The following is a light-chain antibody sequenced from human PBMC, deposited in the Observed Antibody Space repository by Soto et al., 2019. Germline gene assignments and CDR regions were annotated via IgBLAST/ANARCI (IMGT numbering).Light chain of an antibody. V-gene: IGLV2-11*01. J-gene: IGLJ1*01. CDR2: DVN. Sequence: LTQPRSVSGSPGQSVTISCTGTTSDFGGYSYVSWYQHHPGKAPKLMIYDVNKRPSAVPYRFSGSKSGSTASLTISGLQAEDEADYYCCSYAGSYTHYVFGTGTKVPS. CDR1: TSDFGGYSY. CDR3: CSYAGSYTHYV.